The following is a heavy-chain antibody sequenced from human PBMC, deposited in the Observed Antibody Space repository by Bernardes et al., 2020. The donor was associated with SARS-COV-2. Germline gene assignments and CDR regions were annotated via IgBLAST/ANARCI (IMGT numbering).Heavy chain of an antibody. Sequence: GGSLRLSCEASGFTFSDYSMNWVRQAPGKGLEWVSYISSSSSITGATGIMDYADSVKGRFTISRDNAKNSLYLQMDSLRAEDTAVYYCARVGGAFLRCCGMDVWCKGTTVTVSS. V-gene: IGHV3-48*01. CDR1: GFTFSDYS. J-gene: IGHJ6*04. CDR3: ARVGGAFLRCCGMDV. CDR2: ISSSSSITGATGIM. D-gene: IGHD3-3*01.